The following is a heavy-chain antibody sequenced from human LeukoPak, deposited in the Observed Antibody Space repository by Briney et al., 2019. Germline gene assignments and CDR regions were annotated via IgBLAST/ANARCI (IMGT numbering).Heavy chain of an antibody. CDR3: ARTGEGATTEVDY. V-gene: IGHV4-38-2*01. CDR1: GYSISSGYY. J-gene: IGHJ4*02. Sequence: SETLSLTCDVSGYSISSGYYWGWIRQPPGKGLEWIGNIHHSGNTYYNPSLKSRVTVLVDRSKNQFSLSLSSATAADTAVYYCARTGEGATTEVDYWGQGTLVTVSS. D-gene: IGHD1-26*01. CDR2: IHHSGNT.